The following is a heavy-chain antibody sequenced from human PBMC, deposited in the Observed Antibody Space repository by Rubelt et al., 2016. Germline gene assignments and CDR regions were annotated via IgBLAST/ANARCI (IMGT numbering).Heavy chain of an antibody. CDR3: AREGWGAFDI. CDR1: GFTVSSNY. J-gene: IGHJ3*02. Sequence: EVQLVESGGGLVQPGGSLRLSCAASGFTVSSNYMSWVRQAPGKGLELISVIYSGGRTYYSDSVKGRFTISRNNSKNTLYRQMNSLRAEDTAVYYCAREGWGAFDIWGQGTMVTVSS. V-gene: IGHV3-53*04. D-gene: IGHD6-19*01. CDR2: IYSGGRT.